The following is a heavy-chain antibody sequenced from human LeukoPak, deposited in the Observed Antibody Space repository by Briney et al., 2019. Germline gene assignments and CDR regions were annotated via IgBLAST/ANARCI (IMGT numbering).Heavy chain of an antibody. CDR1: GFTFSNYA. D-gene: IGHD4-17*01. CDR3: ATNPTYGDYTDY. Sequence: GGSLRLSCAASGFTFSNYAMNWVRQAPGEGLEWVSSISGGGTSTYYADSVKGRFTISRDNSKNALYLQMDTLRAEDTAVYYCATNPTYGDYTDYWGQGTLVTVAS. V-gene: IGHV3-23*01. J-gene: IGHJ4*02. CDR2: ISGGGTST.